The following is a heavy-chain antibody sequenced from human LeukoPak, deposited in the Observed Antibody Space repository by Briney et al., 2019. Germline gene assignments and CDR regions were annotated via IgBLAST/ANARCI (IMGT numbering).Heavy chain of an antibody. CDR3: ARDTYYYGMDV. Sequence: SETLSLTCTVSGGSISSYYWSWIRQPPGKGLEWIGYIYYSGSTYYNPSLKSRVTISVDTSKNQFSLKLSSVTAADTAVYYCARDTYYYGMDVWGQGTTVTVPS. V-gene: IGHV4-59*01. CDR2: IYYSGST. J-gene: IGHJ6*02. CDR1: GGSISSYY.